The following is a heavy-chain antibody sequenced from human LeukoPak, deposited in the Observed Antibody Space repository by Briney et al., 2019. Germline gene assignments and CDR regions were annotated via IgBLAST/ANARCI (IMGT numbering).Heavy chain of an antibody. CDR1: GFTFSSYA. Sequence: GRSLRLSCAASGFTFSSYAMHWVRQAPAKGLEWVAVISYDGSNKYYADSVKGRFTISRDNSKNTLYLQMNSLRAEDTAVYYCARDRRGSGSSFDYWGQGTLVTVSS. J-gene: IGHJ4*02. CDR2: ISYDGSNK. D-gene: IGHD3-10*01. CDR3: ARDRRGSGSSFDY. V-gene: IGHV3-30*04.